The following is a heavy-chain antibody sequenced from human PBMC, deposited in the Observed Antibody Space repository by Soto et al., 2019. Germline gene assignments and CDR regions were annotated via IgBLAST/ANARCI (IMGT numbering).Heavy chain of an antibody. J-gene: IGHJ3*02. CDR2: IYHIGST. Sequence: PSETLSLTCAISGGSVSSTNWWSWVRQSPGKGLEWIGDIYHIGSTNYNPSLRGRVTISVDKSNNQFSLTLKDVTAADTAVYYCARGLRSVNPTYYYDSRFSSRSNAFDIWGQGTMVTVSS. CDR1: GGSVSSTNW. CDR3: ARGLRSVNPTYYYDSRFSSRSNAFDI. D-gene: IGHD3-22*01. V-gene: IGHV4-4*02.